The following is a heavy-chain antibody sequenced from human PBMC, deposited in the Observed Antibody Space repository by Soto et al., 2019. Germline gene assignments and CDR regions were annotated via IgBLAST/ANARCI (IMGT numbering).Heavy chain of an antibody. J-gene: IGHJ4*02. CDR1: GFTFSSYS. CDR3: AKGALGYCHHGICYQHSDY. D-gene: IGHD2-8*01. Sequence: EVQLVESGGGLVQPGGSLRLSCAASGFTFSSYSMNWVRQAPGKGLEWVSYISSSSTTIYYADSVKGRFTISRDNAKNSLYLQTNSLRVEDTAVYYCAKGALGYCHHGICYQHSDYWGQGTLVTVSS. CDR2: ISSSSTTI. V-gene: IGHV3-48*01.